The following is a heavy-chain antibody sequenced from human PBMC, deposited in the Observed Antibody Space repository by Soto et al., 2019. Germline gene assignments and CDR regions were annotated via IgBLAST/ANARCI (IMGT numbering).Heavy chain of an antibody. J-gene: IGHJ3*02. D-gene: IGHD3-16*01. CDR2: IIPIFGTT. CDR3: ERDPVMITYGRIGVPGRDAFDI. CDR1: GGTFSRYA. V-gene: IGHV1-69*06. Sequence: SVKVSCKVSGGTFSRYAISWVRQAPGQGLEWMGGIIPIFGTTNYAQQFQGRVTIDADKSTSTVYLELSSLRSEDTAVYYCERDPVMITYGRIGVPGRDAFDIWGQGTMVTVSS.